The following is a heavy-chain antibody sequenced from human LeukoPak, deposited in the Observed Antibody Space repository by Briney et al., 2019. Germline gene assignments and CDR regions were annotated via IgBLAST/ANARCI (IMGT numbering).Heavy chain of an antibody. CDR2: ISAYNGNT. Sequence: ASVKVSCKASGYTFTSYGISWVRQAPGQGLEWMGWISAYNGNTNYAQKLQGRVTMTTDTSTSTAYMELRSLRSDDTAVYYCARDSPMGGDPTTYHYYYGMDVWGQGTTVTVSS. D-gene: IGHD1/OR15-1a*01. CDR1: GYTFTSYG. CDR3: ARDSPMGGDPTTYHYYYGMDV. V-gene: IGHV1-18*01. J-gene: IGHJ6*02.